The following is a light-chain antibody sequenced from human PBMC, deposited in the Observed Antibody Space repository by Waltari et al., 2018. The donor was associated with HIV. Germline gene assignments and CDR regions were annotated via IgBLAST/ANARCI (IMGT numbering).Light chain of an antibody. V-gene: IGKV1-NL1*01. J-gene: IGKJ4*01. CDR3: QQYFSPPPLT. Sequence: DISLTQSPSSLSASVGDRVTITCRASQAISNSLAWYQQKPGKAPKLLLYAASRLESGVPSRFSGSRSGTDYALTISSLQPEDFAVYYCQQYFSPPPLTFGGGTKVEIK. CDR2: AAS. CDR1: QAISNS.